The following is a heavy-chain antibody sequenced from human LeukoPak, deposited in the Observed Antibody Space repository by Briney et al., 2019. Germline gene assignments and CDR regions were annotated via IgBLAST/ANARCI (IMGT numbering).Heavy chain of an antibody. D-gene: IGHD2-2*01. Sequence: PSETLSLTCAVYGGSFSGYYWSWIRQPPGKGLEWIGEINHSGSTNYNPSLKSRVTISVDTSKNQFSLKLSSVTAADTAVYYCASGDIVVVPAALSHAFDIWGQGIMVTVSS. CDR2: INHSGST. CDR3: ASGDIVVVPAALSHAFDI. J-gene: IGHJ3*02. CDR1: GGSFSGYY. V-gene: IGHV4-34*01.